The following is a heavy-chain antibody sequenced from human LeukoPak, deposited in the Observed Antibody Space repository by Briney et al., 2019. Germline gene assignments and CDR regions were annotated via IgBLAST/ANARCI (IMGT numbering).Heavy chain of an antibody. CDR1: GGSIRSYY. Sequence: SETLSLTCTVSGGSIRSYYWSWIRQSAGKGLEWIGYIYYSGSTNYNPSLKSRVTISVDTSKNQFSLKLSSVTAADTAVYYCARDARNYYDSSGYYLSFDLWGRGTLVTVSS. CDR3: ARDARNYYDSSGYYLSFDL. D-gene: IGHD3-22*01. V-gene: IGHV4-59*01. CDR2: IYYSGST. J-gene: IGHJ2*01.